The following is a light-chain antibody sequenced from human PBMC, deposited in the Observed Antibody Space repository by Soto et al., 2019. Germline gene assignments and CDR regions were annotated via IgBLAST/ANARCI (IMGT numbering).Light chain of an antibody. CDR3: TSWTTSTTMI. V-gene: IGLV2-14*03. CDR1: RSDIGAYNF. J-gene: IGLJ2*01. Sequence: QSALTQPASVSGSPGQSITISCTGTRSDIGAYNFVSWYQPHPGEVPKLILYDVNVRPSGVSNRFSGSKSGNTASLTISGLQAEDEAHYYCTSWTTSTTMIFGGGTQLTGL. CDR2: DVN.